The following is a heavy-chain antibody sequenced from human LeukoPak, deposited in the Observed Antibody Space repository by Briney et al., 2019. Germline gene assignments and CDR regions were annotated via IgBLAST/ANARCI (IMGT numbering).Heavy chain of an antibody. CDR1: GGSISSYY. Sequence: SETLSLTCTVSGGSISSYYWSWIRQPPGKGLEWIGYIYYSGSTNYNPSLKSRVTISVDTSKNQFSLKLSSVTAADTAVYYCARSYSSSWYGDHWGQGTLVTVSS. V-gene: IGHV4-59*01. J-gene: IGHJ4*02. CDR2: IYYSGST. D-gene: IGHD6-13*01. CDR3: ARSYSSSWYGDH.